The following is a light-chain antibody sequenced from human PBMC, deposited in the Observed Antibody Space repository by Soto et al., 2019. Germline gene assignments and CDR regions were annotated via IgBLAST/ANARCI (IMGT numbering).Light chain of an antibody. Sequence: DIVMTQSPDSLAVSLGERATFNCKSSQSLLYSSNNKNYLAWYQQKPRQPPKLLIYWASTRNSGVPDRFSGSGSGTDFTLTVSSLQAEDVAVYYCQQYFSTPRTFGQGTKLEIK. V-gene: IGKV4-1*01. CDR3: QQYFSTPRT. J-gene: IGKJ2*01. CDR1: QSLLYSSNNKNY. CDR2: WAS.